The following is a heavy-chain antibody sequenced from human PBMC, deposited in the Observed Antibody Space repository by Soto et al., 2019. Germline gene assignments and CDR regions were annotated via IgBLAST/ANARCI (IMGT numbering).Heavy chain of an antibody. CDR2: IYPGDSDT. CDR3: ARRGVEGGWYNDHEYDSNWFDP. J-gene: IGHJ5*02. D-gene: IGHD6-19*01. Sequence: GESLKISCKGSGYTFTNYWIGWVRQMPGKGLEWMGIIYPGDSDTRYCPSFQGQVTISADKSISTAYVQWSRLKASDSAMYYCARRGVEGGWYNDHEYDSNWFDPWGQGTLVTVSS. CDR1: GYTFTNYW. V-gene: IGHV5-51*01.